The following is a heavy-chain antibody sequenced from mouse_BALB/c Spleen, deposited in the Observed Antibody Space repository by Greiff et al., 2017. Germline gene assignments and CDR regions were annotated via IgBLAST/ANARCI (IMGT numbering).Heavy chain of an antibody. CDR1: GFSLTGYG. CDR3: ARPQLGRYWYFDV. V-gene: IGHV2-6-7*01. D-gene: IGHD4-1*02. Sequence: QVQLKQSGPGLVAPSQSLSITCTVSGFSLTGYGVNWVRQSPGKGLEWLGMIWGDGSTDYNSALKSRLGISKDNSKSQVFLKMNSLQTDDTARYYCARPQLGRYWYFDVWGAGTTVTVSS. J-gene: IGHJ1*01. CDR2: IWGDGST.